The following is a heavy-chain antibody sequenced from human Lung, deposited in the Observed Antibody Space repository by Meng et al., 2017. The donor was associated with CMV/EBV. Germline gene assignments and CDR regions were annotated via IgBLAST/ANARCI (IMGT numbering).Heavy chain of an antibody. CDR1: GGSISSSSYY. Sequence: QLRLQGSGHGQGPPSETLSRTGSVSGGSISSSSYYWGWIRQSPGKGLEWIGSIYFSGNTYYNPSLKSRVTMSVGTAQNKFSLTLRSVTAADTAVYYCVTETGYNYDNWGQGALVTVSS. V-gene: IGHV4-39*07. CDR2: IYFSGNT. D-gene: IGHD5-24*01. CDR3: VTETGYNYDN. J-gene: IGHJ4*02.